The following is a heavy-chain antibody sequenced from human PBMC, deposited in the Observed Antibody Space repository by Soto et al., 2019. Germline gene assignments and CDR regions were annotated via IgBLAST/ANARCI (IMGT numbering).Heavy chain of an antibody. CDR1: GGSVSSGSYY. V-gene: IGHV4-61*01. CDR3: ARDLQGRLDP. Sequence: SETLSLTCTVSGGSVSSGSYYWSWIRQPPGKGLEWIGYIYYSGSTNYNPSLKSRVTISVDTSKNQFSLKLSSVTAADTAVYYCARDLQGRLDPWGQGTLVTVSS. CDR2: IYYSGST. J-gene: IGHJ5*02.